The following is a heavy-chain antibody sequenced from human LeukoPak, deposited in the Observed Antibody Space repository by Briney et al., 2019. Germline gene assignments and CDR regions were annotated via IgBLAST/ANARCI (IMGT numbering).Heavy chain of an antibody. Sequence: QSGGSLRLSCAASGFTFSSYAMSWVRQAPGKGLEGVSLIYSGGTTYYADSVKGRFTISRDNSKNTLYLQMNSLRAEDTAVYYCARVASSGYYFDYWGQGTLVTVSS. CDR2: IYSGGTT. CDR3: ARVASSGYYFDY. CDR1: GFTFSSYA. D-gene: IGHD3-22*01. J-gene: IGHJ4*02. V-gene: IGHV3-66*01.